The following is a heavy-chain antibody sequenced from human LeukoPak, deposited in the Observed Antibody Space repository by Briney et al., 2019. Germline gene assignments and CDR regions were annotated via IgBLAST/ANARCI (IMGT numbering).Heavy chain of an antibody. Sequence: GGSLRLSCAASGFTFSSYGMHWVRQAPGKGLEWVAFIRYDGSNKYYADSVKGRFTISRDNSKNTLYLQMNSLRAEDTAVYYCAKAGYSYYFDYWGQGTLVTVSS. J-gene: IGHJ4*02. V-gene: IGHV3-30*02. D-gene: IGHD3-22*01. CDR3: AKAGYSYYFDY. CDR1: GFTFSSYG. CDR2: IRYDGSNK.